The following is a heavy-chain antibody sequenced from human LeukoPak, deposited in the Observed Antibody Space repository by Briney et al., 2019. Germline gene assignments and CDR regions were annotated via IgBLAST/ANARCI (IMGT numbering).Heavy chain of an antibody. J-gene: IGHJ4*02. D-gene: IGHD3-9*01. Sequence: GGSLRLSCAASGFTFSNAWISWVRQAPGKGLEWVGRIKGKTDGGTTDYAAPVKGRFTFSRDDSKNTAYLQMNSLKTEDTAVYYCTTDSFTMFWSFDYWGQGTLVTVSS. V-gene: IGHV3-15*01. CDR1: GFTFSNAW. CDR2: IKGKTDGGTT. CDR3: TTDSFTMFWSFDY.